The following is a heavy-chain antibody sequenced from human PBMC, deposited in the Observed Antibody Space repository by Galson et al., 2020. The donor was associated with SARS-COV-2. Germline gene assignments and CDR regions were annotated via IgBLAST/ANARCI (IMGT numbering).Heavy chain of an antibody. J-gene: IGHJ3*02. CDR3: AAPSCSSTSCYDAFDI. CDR2: IDVGSGNT. V-gene: IGHV1-58*01. Sequence: SVKVSCKASGFTFTSSAVQWVRQARGQRLEWIGWIDVGSGNTNYAQKFQERVTITRDMSTSTAYMELSSLRSEDMAVYYCAAPSCSSTSCYDAFDIWGQGTMVTVSS. CDR1: GFTFTSSA. D-gene: IGHD2-2*01.